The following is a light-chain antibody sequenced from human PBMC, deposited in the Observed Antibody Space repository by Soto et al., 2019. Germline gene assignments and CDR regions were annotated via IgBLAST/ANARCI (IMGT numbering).Light chain of an antibody. J-gene: IGLJ1*01. Sequence: QSVLTQPASVSGSPGQSITISCTGTRNDVGDYKYVSWYQQHPGKAPKLILYEVSNRPSGVSSRFSGSKSGNTASLTISGLQPEDEVDYYCSSYTVPSPYVFGTGTKVTVL. CDR3: SSYTVPSPYV. V-gene: IGLV2-14*01. CDR1: RNDVGDYKY. CDR2: EVS.